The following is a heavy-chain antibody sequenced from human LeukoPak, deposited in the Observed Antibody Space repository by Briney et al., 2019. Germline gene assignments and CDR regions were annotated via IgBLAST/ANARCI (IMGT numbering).Heavy chain of an antibody. V-gene: IGHV3-53*01. J-gene: IGHJ4*02. CDR1: GFTFSSYG. D-gene: IGHD6-13*01. CDR2: IYSGGST. CDR3: ASTYSSSGY. Sequence: PGRSLRLSCAASGFTFSSYGMHWVRQAPGKGLEWVSVIYSGGSTYYADSVKGRFTISRDNSKNTLYLQMNSLRAEDTAVYYCASTYSSSGYWGQGTLVTVSS.